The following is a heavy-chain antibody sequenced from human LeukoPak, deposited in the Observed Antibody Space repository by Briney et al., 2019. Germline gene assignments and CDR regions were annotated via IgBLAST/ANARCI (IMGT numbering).Heavy chain of an antibody. D-gene: IGHD2-15*01. CDR3: ARELVVVAATGYNWFDP. V-gene: IGHV4-4*07. Sequence: PSETLSLTCTVSGGSISSYYWSWIRQPAGKGLEWIGRIYTSGSTNYNPSLKSRVIMSVDTSKNQFSLKLSSVTAADTAVYYCARELVVVAATGYNWFDPWGQGTLVTVSS. J-gene: IGHJ5*02. CDR1: GGSISSYY. CDR2: IYTSGST.